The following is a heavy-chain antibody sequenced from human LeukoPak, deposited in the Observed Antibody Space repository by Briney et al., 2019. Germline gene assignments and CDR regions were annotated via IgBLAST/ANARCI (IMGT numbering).Heavy chain of an antibody. D-gene: IGHD5-18*01. J-gene: IGHJ4*02. Sequence: SETLSLTSTVSGGSISSYYWSCIPQPARKRLELIGRIYTSGSTNYNPSLTSRVTMSVDTSKNQFSLKLGSVTAADTAVYYCARGGIQVDYWGQGTLVTVSS. CDR2: IYTSGST. CDR3: ARGGIQVDY. CDR1: GGSISSYY. V-gene: IGHV4-4*07.